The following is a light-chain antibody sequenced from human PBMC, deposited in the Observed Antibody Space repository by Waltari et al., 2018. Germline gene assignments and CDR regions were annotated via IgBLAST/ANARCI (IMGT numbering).Light chain of an antibody. CDR3: QQYGSSPPT. CDR2: GAS. Sequence: PGERATLSCRASQSVSSSYLAWYQQKPGQAPRLLIYGASSRATGIPDRFSGSGSGTDFTLTISRLEPEDFAVYYCQQYGSSPPTFGQGTKLEIK. J-gene: IGKJ2*01. CDR1: QSVSSSY. V-gene: IGKV3-20*01.